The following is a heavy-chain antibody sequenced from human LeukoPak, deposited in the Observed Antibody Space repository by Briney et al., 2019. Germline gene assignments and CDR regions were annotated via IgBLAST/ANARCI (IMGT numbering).Heavy chain of an antibody. CDR1: GFTFDDYA. D-gene: IGHD3-16*01. V-gene: IGHV3-9*01. CDR3: AKDPTSVWGSQPFDY. CDR2: ISWNSDSI. J-gene: IGHJ4*02. Sequence: GGSLRLSCAASGFTFDDYAMHWVRQAPGKGLEWVSGISWNSDSIGYADSVEGRFAISRDNAKNSLYLQMNSLGAEDTALYYCAKDPTSVWGSQPFDYWGQGTLVIVSS.